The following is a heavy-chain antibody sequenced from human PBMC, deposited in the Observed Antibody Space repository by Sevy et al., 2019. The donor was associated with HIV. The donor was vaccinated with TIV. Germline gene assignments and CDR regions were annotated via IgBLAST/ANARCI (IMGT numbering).Heavy chain of an antibody. CDR1: GFTFSSYG. D-gene: IGHD6-13*01. J-gene: IGHJ5*02. Sequence: GGSLRLSCAASGFTFSSYGMHWVRQAPGKGLEWVAVIWYDGSNKYYADSVKGRFTISRDNSKNTLYLQMNSLRAEDTAIYYCAGARYSSSINWFDPWGQGTLVTVSS. V-gene: IGHV3-33*01. CDR3: AGARYSSSINWFDP. CDR2: IWYDGSNK.